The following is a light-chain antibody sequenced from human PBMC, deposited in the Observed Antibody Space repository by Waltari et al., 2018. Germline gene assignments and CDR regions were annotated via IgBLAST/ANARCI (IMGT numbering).Light chain of an antibody. CDR1: NNDVGASKF. V-gene: IGLV2-14*03. CDR2: DVT. Sequence: QSALTQPASVSGSPGQSITISCTGTNNDVGASKFVSWYQQHPGRAPQLMIYDVTERPSGISYRFSGSKSANTASLTIYGLLPEDEAIYYCCSFTATHTLLFGGGTTVTVL. CDR3: CSFTATHTLL. J-gene: IGLJ2*01.